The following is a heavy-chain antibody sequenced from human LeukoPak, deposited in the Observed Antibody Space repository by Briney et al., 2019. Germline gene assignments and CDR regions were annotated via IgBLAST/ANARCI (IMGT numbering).Heavy chain of an antibody. Sequence: SETLSLTCTVSGLSISSSSYHWGWIRQPPGKGLEWIGSIYYSGGTYNHPSLKSRVPISVDTSNNRFSLKLSSVTLADTAVYYCAKSSVAGPYYFDYWGQGTLVTVSS. CDR3: AKSSVAGPYYFDY. D-gene: IGHD6-19*01. J-gene: IGHJ4*02. CDR2: IYYSGGT. CDR1: GLSISSSSYH. V-gene: IGHV4-39*01.